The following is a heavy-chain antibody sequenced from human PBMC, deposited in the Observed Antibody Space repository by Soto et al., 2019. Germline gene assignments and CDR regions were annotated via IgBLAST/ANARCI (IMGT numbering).Heavy chain of an antibody. D-gene: IGHD6-13*01. V-gene: IGHV6-1*01. CDR2: TYYRSKWFN. J-gene: IGHJ6*04. CDR1: GDSVSSNSAA. Sequence: SQTLSLTCAISGDSVSSNSAAWNWVRQSPSRGLEWLGRTYYRSKWFNDYAVSVKSRITINSDTSKNQISLQVNSVTPEDTAVYYSARDSGSWEYYCHGLDARGRRPTFTVSS. CDR3: ARDSGSWEYYCHGLDA.